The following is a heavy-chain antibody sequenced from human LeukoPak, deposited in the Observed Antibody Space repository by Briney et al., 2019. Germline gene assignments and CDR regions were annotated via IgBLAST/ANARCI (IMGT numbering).Heavy chain of an antibody. CDR3: ARIYGPYYFDY. CDR1: GYSFTSYG. Sequence: GESLKISCKGSGYSFTSYGMGWVRRWPGKGLEWMGIIYPGDSDTRYSPSFQGQVTISADKSISTAYLQWSSLKASDTAMYYCARIYGPYYFDYWGQGTLVTVSS. J-gene: IGHJ4*01. V-gene: IGHV5-51*01. CDR2: IYPGDSDT. D-gene: IGHD4-17*01.